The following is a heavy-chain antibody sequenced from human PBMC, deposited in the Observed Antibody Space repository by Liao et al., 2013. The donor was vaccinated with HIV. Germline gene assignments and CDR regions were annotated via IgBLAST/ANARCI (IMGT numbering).Heavy chain of an antibody. Sequence: QVQLQESGPGLVKPSETLSLTCTVSGGSFTSYFWSWMRQSAGKGLEWIGRIYTSGSANYNPSLKSRVSMSVDTSKKQFSLKLTSVTAADTAVYYCARDKSYYYDRTGYPSFDYWGQGILVTVSS. J-gene: IGHJ4*02. CDR2: IYTSGSA. D-gene: IGHD3-22*01. CDR1: GGSFTSYF. CDR3: ARDKSYYYDRTGYPSFDY. V-gene: IGHV4-4*07.